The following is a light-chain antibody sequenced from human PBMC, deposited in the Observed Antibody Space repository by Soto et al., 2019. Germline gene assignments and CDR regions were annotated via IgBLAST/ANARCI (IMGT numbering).Light chain of an antibody. CDR3: SSYAGSNGPVI. Sequence: QSVLTQPASVSGSPGQSITISCTGTSSDVGGYNYVSWYQQHPGKAPRFIIYEVSQRPSGVPDRFSGSKSGNTASLTVSGLQADDEADYYCSSYAGSNGPVIFGGGTKLTVL. CDR1: SSDVGGYNY. V-gene: IGLV2-8*01. CDR2: EVS. J-gene: IGLJ2*01.